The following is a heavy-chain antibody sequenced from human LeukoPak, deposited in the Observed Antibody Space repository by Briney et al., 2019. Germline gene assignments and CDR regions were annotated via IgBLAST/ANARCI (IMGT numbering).Heavy chain of an antibody. CDR1: VYSISSGYY. D-gene: IGHD3-22*01. J-gene: IGHJ3*02. Sequence: LETLSLTCIDSVYSISSGYYWGWIRQSPGKGLEWIGSILHSGSTHYNPSLNSRVTISADTSKHQFSLKLSSVAAADTAEYYCSRHTSHYSDSSGYCAFDIWGQGTMVTVSS. CDR3: SRHTSHYSDSSGYCAFDI. CDR2: ILHSGST. V-gene: IGHV4-38-2*02.